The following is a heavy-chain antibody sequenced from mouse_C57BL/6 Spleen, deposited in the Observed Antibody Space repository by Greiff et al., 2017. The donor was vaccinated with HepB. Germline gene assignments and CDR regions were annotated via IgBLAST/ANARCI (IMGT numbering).Heavy chain of an antibody. Sequence: VMLVESGPGLVAPSQSLSITCTVSGFSLPSYAISWVRQPPGKGLEWLGVIWTGGGTHYNSALKSRLSISKDNSKSQVFLKMNSLQTDDTARYYCASIYYEGGFAYWGQGTLVTVSA. J-gene: IGHJ3*01. V-gene: IGHV2-9-1*01. D-gene: IGHD2-4*01. CDR3: ASIYYEGGFAY. CDR2: IWTGGGT. CDR1: GFSLPSYA.